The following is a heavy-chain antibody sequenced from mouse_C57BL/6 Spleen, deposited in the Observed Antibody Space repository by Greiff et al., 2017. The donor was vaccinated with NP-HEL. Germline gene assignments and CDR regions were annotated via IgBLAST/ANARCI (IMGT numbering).Heavy chain of an antibody. CDR2: IYPGDGDT. V-gene: IGHV1-82*01. Sequence: VQLQQSGPELVKPGASVKISCKASGYAFSSSWMNWVKQRPGKGLEWIGRIYPGDGDTNYNGKFKGKATLTTDKSSSTAYMQLSSLTSEDSAVYFCAREGYYYGRSPWYFDVWGTRTTVTVSS. D-gene: IGHD1-1*01. J-gene: IGHJ1*03. CDR3: AREGYYYGRSPWYFDV. CDR1: GYAFSSSW.